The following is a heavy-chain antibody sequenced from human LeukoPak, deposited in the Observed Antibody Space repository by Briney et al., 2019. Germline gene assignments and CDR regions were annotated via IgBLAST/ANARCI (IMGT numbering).Heavy chain of an antibody. J-gene: IGHJ6*03. CDR1: GGSISSGSYY. CDR2: IYTSGST. D-gene: IGHD6-13*01. CDR3: ARGAAAGTLGYYYYYMDV. V-gene: IGHV4-61*02. Sequence: SETLSLTCTVSGGSISSGSYYWSWIRQPAGKGLEWIGRIYTSGSTNYNPSPKSRVTISVDTSKNQFSLKLNSVTAADTAVYYCARGAAAGTLGYYYYYMDVWGEGTTVTVSS.